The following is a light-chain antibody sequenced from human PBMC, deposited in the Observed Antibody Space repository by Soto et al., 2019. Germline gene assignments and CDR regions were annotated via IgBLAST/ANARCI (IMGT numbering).Light chain of an antibody. V-gene: IGKV1-5*01. CDR1: QSISTW. CDR2: DAS. J-gene: IGKJ2*01. CDR3: QQYNDYLVT. Sequence: DIQMTQSPSTLSASVGDRVTITCRASQSISTWLAWFQQKPGKAPKLLIYDASTLESGVPSRFSGSGSGTEFTLTIPSLQPDDFAAYYCQQYNDYLVTFGQGTKLEI.